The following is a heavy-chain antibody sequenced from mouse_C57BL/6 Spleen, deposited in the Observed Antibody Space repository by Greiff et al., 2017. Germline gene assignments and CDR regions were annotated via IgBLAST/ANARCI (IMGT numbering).Heavy chain of an antibody. V-gene: IGHV7-1*01. CDR3: ARDAYYSAMDY. Sequence: EVMLVESGGGLVQSGRSLRLSCATSGFTFSDFYMEWVRQAPGKGLEWIAASRNKANDYTTEYSASVKGRFVVSRDTSQSILYLQMNALRAEYTAIYYCARDAYYSAMDYWGQGTSVTVSS. CDR2: SRNKANDYTT. J-gene: IGHJ4*01. D-gene: IGHD2-12*01. CDR1: GFTFSDFY.